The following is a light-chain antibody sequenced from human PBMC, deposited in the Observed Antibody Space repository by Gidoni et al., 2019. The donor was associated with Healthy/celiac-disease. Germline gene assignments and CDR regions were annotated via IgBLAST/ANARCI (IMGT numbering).Light chain of an antibody. CDR1: QGIRNS. CDR3: QQYYSTPRT. CDR2: AAS. V-gene: IGKV1-NL1*01. J-gene: IGKJ2*02. Sequence: DIQMTQSPSSLSASVGARVTITCRASQGIRNSLAWYQQKPWKAPKLLLYAASRLESGVPSRFSGSGSGTDYTITISSLQPEDFATYYCQQYYSTPRTFXQXTKLEIK.